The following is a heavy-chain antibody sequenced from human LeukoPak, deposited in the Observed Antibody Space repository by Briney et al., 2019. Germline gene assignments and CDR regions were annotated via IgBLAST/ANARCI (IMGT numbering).Heavy chain of an antibody. CDR3: ARRFMTRGMDV. J-gene: IGHJ6*02. CDR1: GGSFSGYY. CDR2: IYHSGST. D-gene: IGHD3-16*01. Sequence: SETLSLTCAVYGGSFSGYYWSWIRQPPGKGLEWIGEIYHSGSTNYNPSLKSRVTISVDKSKNQFSLKLSSVTAADAAVYYCARRFMTRGMDVWGQGTTVTVSS. V-gene: IGHV4-34*01.